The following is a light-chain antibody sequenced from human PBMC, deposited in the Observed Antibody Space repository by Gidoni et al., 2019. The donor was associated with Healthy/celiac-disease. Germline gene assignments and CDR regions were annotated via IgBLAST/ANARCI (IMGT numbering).Light chain of an antibody. Sequence: QSALTQPASESGSPEQSSTISCTGTNSDVGSYHLVSWYQQHPGKAPKLMIYEGSKRPSGVSNRFSGSKSGNTASLTISGLQAEDEADYYCCSYAGSSFWVFGGGTKLTVL. CDR2: EGS. V-gene: IGLV2-23*01. J-gene: IGLJ3*02. CDR3: CSYAGSSFWV. CDR1: NSDVGSYHL.